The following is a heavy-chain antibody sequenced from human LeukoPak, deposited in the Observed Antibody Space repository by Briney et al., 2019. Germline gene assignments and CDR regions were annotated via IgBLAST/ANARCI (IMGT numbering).Heavy chain of an antibody. V-gene: IGHV3-21*01. D-gene: IGHD6-25*01. CDR3: ASDSIAAYFDY. J-gene: IGHJ4*02. Sequence: GGSLRLSCAASGFTFSSYSMNWVRQAPGKGLEWVSSISSSSSYIYYADSVKGRFTISRDNAKNSLYLQMNSLRAEDTAVYYCASDSIAAYFDYWGQGTLVTVPS. CDR2: ISSSSSYI. CDR1: GFTFSSYS.